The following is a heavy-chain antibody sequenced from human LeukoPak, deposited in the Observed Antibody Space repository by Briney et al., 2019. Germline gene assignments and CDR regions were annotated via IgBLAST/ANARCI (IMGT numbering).Heavy chain of an antibody. CDR2: LYSGGSE. J-gene: IGHJ4*02. CDR3: AKDLRRYYDSSGYCPFDY. D-gene: IGHD3-22*01. V-gene: IGHV3-53*05. CDR1: TFGVRANY. Sequence: GGSLRLSCVDSTFGVRANYMTWVRQAPGKGLEWVSVLYSGGSEYYEDSVKGRFTISRDNSKNTLYLQMNSLRAEDTAVYCCAKDLRRYYDSSGYCPFDYWGQGTLVTVSS.